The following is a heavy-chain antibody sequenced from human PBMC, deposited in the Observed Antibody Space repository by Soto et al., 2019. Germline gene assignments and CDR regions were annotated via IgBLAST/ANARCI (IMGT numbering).Heavy chain of an antibody. Sequence: GSGPTLVNPTQTLTLTCTFSGFSLSTSGMCVSWIRQPPGKALEWLARIDWDDDKCYSTSLKTRLTISKDTSKNQVVLTMTNMDPVDTATYYCARITDRSVIAAAGNYYYYGMDVWGQGTTVTVSS. J-gene: IGHJ6*02. CDR2: IDWDDDK. CDR3: ARITDRSVIAAAGNYYYYGMDV. D-gene: IGHD6-13*01. CDR1: GFSLSTSGMC. V-gene: IGHV2-70*11.